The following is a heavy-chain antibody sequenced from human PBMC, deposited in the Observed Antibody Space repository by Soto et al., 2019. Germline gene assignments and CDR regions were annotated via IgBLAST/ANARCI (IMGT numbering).Heavy chain of an antibody. J-gene: IGHJ5*02. V-gene: IGHV4-38-2*01. CDR3: AKRRGIYDSSGYYNWFDP. CDR1: GYSISSGYY. CDR2: IYHSGST. Sequence: NPSETLSLTCAVSGYSISSGYYWGWIRQPPGKGLEWIGDIYHSGSTYYNPSLKSRVTISLDTSKNQFSLKLNSVTAADTAVYYCAKRRGIYDSSGYYNWFDPWGQGTLVTVSS. D-gene: IGHD3-22*01.